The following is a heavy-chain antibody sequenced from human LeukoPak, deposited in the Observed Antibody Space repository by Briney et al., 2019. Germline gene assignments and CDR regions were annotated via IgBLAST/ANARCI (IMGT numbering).Heavy chain of an antibody. CDR1: GFTFSTYG. Sequence: PGGSLRLSCAAYGFTFSTYGMNWVRQAPGKGLEWVSYIRHTSDAIYYPDSVKGRFTISRDNAKNSLYLQMKSLRDEDTAVYYWERASPSGYDYWGQGTLVTVSS. J-gene: IGHJ4*02. CDR3: ERASPSGYDY. CDR2: IRHTSDAI. D-gene: IGHD3-22*01. V-gene: IGHV3-48*02.